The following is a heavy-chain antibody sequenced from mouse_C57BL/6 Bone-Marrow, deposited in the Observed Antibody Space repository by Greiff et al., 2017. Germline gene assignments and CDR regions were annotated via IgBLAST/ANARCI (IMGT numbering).Heavy chain of an antibody. V-gene: IGHV14-4*01. CDR3: TWITTENYFDY. Sequence: EVQLQQSGAELVRPGASVKLSCTASGFNIKDDYMHWVKQRPEQGLEWIGWIDPENGDTEYASKFQGKATITADTSSNTAYLQLSSLTSEDTAVYYCTWITTENYFDYWGQGTTLTVSS. J-gene: IGHJ2*01. D-gene: IGHD2-4*01. CDR1: GFNIKDDY. CDR2: IDPENGDT.